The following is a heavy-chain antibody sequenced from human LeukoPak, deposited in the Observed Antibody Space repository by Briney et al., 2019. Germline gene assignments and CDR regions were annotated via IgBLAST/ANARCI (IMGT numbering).Heavy chain of an antibody. CDR3: ARGGWLRLCHFDH. J-gene: IGHJ4*02. D-gene: IGHD5-12*01. Sequence: PSETLSLTCTVAGGSMNDNFWSWVRQPPGKGLEWMGYIYYSGSTTYNPSLKSRVTISLETSKNQFSLDLSSVTTADTALYYCARGGWLRLCHFDHWGQGILVTVSS. V-gene: IGHV4-59*01. CDR1: GGSMNDNF. CDR2: IYYSGST.